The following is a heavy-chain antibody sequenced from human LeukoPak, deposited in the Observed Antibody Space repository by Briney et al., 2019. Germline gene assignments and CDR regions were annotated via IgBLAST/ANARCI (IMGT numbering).Heavy chain of an antibody. CDR1: AFTSNSYW. D-gene: IGHD7-27*01. V-gene: IGHV3-74*03. CDR2: IDNDGTNI. CDR3: VRGLLGPDY. J-gene: IGHJ4*02. Sequence: PGGSLRLSCAASAFTSNSYWMHWVRQAPGEGLVWVSRIDNDGTNIVYADSVKGRFTISRDNAKNRLYLEMNSLRSEDTAVYYCVRGLLGPDYWGQGTLVIVSS.